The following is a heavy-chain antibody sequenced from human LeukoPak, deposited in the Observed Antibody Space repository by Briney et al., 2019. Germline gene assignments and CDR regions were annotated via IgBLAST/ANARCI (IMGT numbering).Heavy chain of an antibody. CDR3: TTGGYGSGSYQLDY. D-gene: IGHD3-10*01. CDR2: IKSKTDGGTT. Sequence: GGSLRLSCAASGFTFSNAWMSWVRQAPGKGLEWVGRIKSKTDGGTTDYAAPVKGRFTISRDDSKNTLYLQMNSLKTEGTAVYYCTTGGYGSGSYQLDYWGQGTLVTVSS. V-gene: IGHV3-15*01. CDR1: GFTFSNAW. J-gene: IGHJ4*02.